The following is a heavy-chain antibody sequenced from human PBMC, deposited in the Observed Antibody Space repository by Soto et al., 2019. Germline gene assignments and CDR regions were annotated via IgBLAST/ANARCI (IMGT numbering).Heavy chain of an antibody. CDR1: GGTFSSYT. CDR2: IIPILGIA. CDR3: ATQRGYYGSRHGMDV. V-gene: IGHV1-69*02. Sequence: GASVKVSCKASGGTFSSYTISWVRQAPGQGLEWMGRIIPILGIANYAQKFQGRVTITADKSTSTAYMELSSLRSEDTAVYYCATQRGYYGSRHGMDVWGQGTTVTVSS. J-gene: IGHJ6*02. D-gene: IGHD3-10*01.